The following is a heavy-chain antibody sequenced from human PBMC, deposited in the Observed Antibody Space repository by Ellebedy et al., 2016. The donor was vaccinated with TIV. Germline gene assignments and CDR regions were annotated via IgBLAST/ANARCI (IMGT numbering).Heavy chain of an antibody. Sequence: SETLSLTCTVSGGSISSSSYYWGWIRQPPGKGLEWIGSIYYSGSTYYNPSLKSRVTISVDTSKNQFSLKLSSVTAADTAVYYCARHERVGRLADYFDYWGQGTLVTVSS. D-gene: IGHD2-15*01. J-gene: IGHJ4*02. CDR2: IYYSGST. CDR1: GGSISSSSYY. CDR3: ARHERVGRLADYFDY. V-gene: IGHV4-39*01.